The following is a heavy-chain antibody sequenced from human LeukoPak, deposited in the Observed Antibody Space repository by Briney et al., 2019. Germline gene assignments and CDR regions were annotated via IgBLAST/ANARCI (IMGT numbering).Heavy chain of an antibody. CDR2: INPSGGST. CDR1: GYTFTSYY. V-gene: IGHV1-46*01. Sequence: ASVKVSCKASGYTFTSYYMHWVRQAPGQGLEWMGIINPSGGSTSYAQEFQGRVTMTRDTSTSTVYMELSSLRSEDTAVYYCARAQRTGYCSSTSCYRSGLGYWGQGTLVTVSS. D-gene: IGHD2-2*02. CDR3: ARAQRTGYCSSTSCYRSGLGY. J-gene: IGHJ4*02.